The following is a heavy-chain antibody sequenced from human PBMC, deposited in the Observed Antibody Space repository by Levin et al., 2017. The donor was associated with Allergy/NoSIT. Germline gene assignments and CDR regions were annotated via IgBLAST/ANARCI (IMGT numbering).Heavy chain of an antibody. CDR1: GFTFSNYA. Sequence: GGSLRLSCAASGFTFSNYAMSWVRQAPGKGLEWVSAISGSGGSTSYADSVKGRFTISRDNSKNTLYLQMNSLRAEDTAVYYCAKFSGVVVDATYAFDIWGQGTMVTVSS. D-gene: IGHD2-15*01. J-gene: IGHJ3*02. CDR2: ISGSGGST. CDR3: AKFSGVVVDATYAFDI. V-gene: IGHV3-23*01.